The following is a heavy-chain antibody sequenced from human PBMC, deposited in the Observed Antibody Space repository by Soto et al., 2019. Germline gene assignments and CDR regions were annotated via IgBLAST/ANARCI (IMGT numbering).Heavy chain of an antibody. J-gene: IGHJ4*02. V-gene: IGHV4-31*03. CDR3: ARTQVGATKDLFDY. CDR1: GGSISSGGYY. D-gene: IGHD1-26*01. CDR2: IYYSGST. Sequence: SETLSLTCTVSGGSISSGGYYWSWIRQHPGKGLEWIGYIYYSGSTYYNPSLKSRVTISVDTSKNQFSLKLSSVTAADTAVYYCARTQVGATKDLFDYWGQGTLVTVSS.